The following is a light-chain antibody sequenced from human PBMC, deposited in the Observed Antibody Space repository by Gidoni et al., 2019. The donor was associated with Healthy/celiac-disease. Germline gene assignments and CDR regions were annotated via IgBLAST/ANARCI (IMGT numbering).Light chain of an antibody. V-gene: IGKV1-39*01. CDR1: QSISSY. J-gene: IGKJ4*01. CDR3: QQSYSTLSLT. CDR2: AAS. Sequence: DIQITQSPPSLSASVGDRVTITCRASQSISSYLNWYQQKPGKAPKLLIYAASSLQSGVPSRFSGSGSGTDFTLTISSLQPEDFATYYCQQSYSTLSLTFGGGTKVEIK.